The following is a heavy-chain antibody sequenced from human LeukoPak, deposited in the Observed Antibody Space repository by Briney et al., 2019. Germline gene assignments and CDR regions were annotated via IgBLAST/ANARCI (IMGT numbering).Heavy chain of an antibody. V-gene: IGHV4-59*08. D-gene: IGHD1-26*01. CDR2: IYYSGNT. J-gene: IGHJ4*02. Sequence: SETLSLTCTVSGGSINSYYWSWIRQPPGKGLEWIGNIYYSGNTNYDASLKSRVTISVDTSKNQFSLTLGSVTAADTAVYYCARHRTPQGGACYFDYWGQGTLVTVSS. CDR3: ARHRTPQGGACYFDY. CDR1: GGSINSYY.